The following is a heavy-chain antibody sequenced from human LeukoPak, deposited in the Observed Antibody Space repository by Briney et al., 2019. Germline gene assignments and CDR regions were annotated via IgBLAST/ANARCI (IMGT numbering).Heavy chain of an antibody. J-gene: IGHJ3*02. CDR3: ARGDGPAHRRTVSRGYCSSTSCYSLDI. D-gene: IGHD2-2*01. CDR2: ISISSSSV. V-gene: IGHV3-48*04. CDR1: GFTFSSHA. Sequence: GGSLRLSCAASGFTFSSHAMNWVRQAPGKGLEWVSYISISSSSVYYADSVKGRFTISRDNAKNSLYLQMNSLRAEDTAVYYCARGDGPAHRRTVSRGYCSSTSCYSLDIWGQGTMVTVSS.